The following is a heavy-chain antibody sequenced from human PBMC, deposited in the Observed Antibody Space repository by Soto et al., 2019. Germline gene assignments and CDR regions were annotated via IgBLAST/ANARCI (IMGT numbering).Heavy chain of an antibody. V-gene: IGHV3-21*01. D-gene: IGHD2-2*02. CDR3: ARVGEYQLLYPGPLDY. Sequence: TGGSLRLSCAAPGFTFSNYNMNWVRQAPGKGLEWVSSISSSSTYIYYADSVKGRFTISRDNAKNSLYLQMNSLRAEDTAVYYCARVGEYQLLYPGPLDYWGQGTLVTVSS. CDR2: ISSSSTYI. CDR1: GFTFSNYN. J-gene: IGHJ4*02.